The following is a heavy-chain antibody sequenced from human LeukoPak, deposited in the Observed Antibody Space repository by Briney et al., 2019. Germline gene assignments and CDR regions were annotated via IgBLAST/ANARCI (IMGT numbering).Heavy chain of an antibody. D-gene: IGHD2-2*01. CDR1: GGSFSGYY. J-gene: IGHJ5*02. V-gene: IGHV4-34*01. CDR2: INHSGST. CDR3: ARGRKIPIVAVPAARFDP. Sequence: PSETLSLTCAVYGGSFSGYYWSWIRQPPGKGLEWIGEINHSGSTNYNPSLKSRVTISVDTSKNQFSLKLSSVTAADTAVYYCARGRKIPIVAVPAARFDPWGQGTLVTVSS.